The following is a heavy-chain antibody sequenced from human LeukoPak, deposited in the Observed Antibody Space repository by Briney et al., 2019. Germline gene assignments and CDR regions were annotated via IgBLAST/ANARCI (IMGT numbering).Heavy chain of an antibody. CDR1: GFTFSSYG. Sequence: GGSLRLSCAASGFTFSSYGMHWVRQAPGKGLEWVAVISYDGSNKYYADSVKGRFTISRDNSKNTLYLQMNSLRAEDTAVYYCARDGMGVVPAALDYWGQGTLVTVSS. J-gene: IGHJ4*02. CDR3: ARDGMGVVPAALDY. D-gene: IGHD2-2*01. CDR2: ISYDGSNK. V-gene: IGHV3-30*19.